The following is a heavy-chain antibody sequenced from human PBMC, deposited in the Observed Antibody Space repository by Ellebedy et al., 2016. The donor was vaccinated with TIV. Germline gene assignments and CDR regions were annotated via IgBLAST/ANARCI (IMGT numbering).Heavy chain of an antibody. D-gene: IGHD1-20*01. Sequence: GESLKISXAASGFTFSSYDMNWVRQAPGKGLEWVSYIGSGSDTIYYADSVKGRFTISRDNSKNTLSLQLKGLRAEDTALYYCARDGYNWIPFDNWGQGTLVTVSS. J-gene: IGHJ4*02. CDR1: GFTFSSYD. V-gene: IGHV3-48*03. CDR3: ARDGYNWIPFDN. CDR2: IGSGSDTI.